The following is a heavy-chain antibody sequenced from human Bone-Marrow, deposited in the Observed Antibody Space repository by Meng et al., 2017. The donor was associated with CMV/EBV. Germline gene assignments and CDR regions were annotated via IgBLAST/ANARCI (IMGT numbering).Heavy chain of an antibody. CDR3: ARIYYYDGSGYYPFDD. V-gene: IGHV1-2*02. CDR1: GHTFSGYY. J-gene: IGHJ4*02. Sequence: ASVKVSCKASGHTFSGYYMHWVRQAPGQGLEWMGWINPNSGDTNYAQKFQGRVTMTRDTSISTAYMELSRLKSDDTAVYYCARIYYYDGSGYYPFDDWGQGTLVTVSS. CDR2: INPNSGDT. D-gene: IGHD3-22*01.